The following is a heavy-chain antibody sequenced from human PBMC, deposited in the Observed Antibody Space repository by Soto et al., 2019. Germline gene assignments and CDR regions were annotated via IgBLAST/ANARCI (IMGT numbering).Heavy chain of an antibody. J-gene: IGHJ4*02. CDR1: GYTFTSYA. D-gene: IGHD3-9*01. V-gene: IGHV1-3*01. CDR3: ARADFDWLPGGYYFDY. Sequence: ASVKVSCKASGYTFTSYAMHWVRQAPGQRLEWMGWINAGNGNTKCSQKLQGRVTITRDTSASTAYMELSSLRSEDTAVYYCARADFDWLPGGYYFDYWGQGTLVTVSS. CDR2: INAGNGNT.